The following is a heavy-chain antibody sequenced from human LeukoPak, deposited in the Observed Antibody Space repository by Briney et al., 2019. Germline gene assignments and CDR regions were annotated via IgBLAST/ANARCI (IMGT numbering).Heavy chain of an antibody. CDR1: GFTFSNYA. D-gene: IGHD3-9*01. V-gene: IGHV3-23*01. Sequence: ASLRLSCAASGFTFSNYAMSWVRQALGKGLEGVSAITGSGGNTYYGDSVKGRLTLSRDNSRNTVFLQMNSLRAEDTAVYYCAKWGDYDVLTGYYVSDYWGQGTLATVSS. J-gene: IGHJ4*02. CDR2: ITGSGGNT. CDR3: AKWGDYDVLTGYYVSDY.